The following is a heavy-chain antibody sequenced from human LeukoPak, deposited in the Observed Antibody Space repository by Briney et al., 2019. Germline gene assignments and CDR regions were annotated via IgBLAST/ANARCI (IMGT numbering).Heavy chain of an antibody. Sequence: GGSLRLSCVASGFTFSTYAIHWVHQAPGKGLEWVAVISYDGSNKYYADSVKGRFTISRDNSKNTLYLQMDSLSAEDTAVYYCARDGVEKSRIYYFDYWGQGTLVTVSS. CDR3: ARDGVEKSRIYYFDY. D-gene: IGHD3-16*01. J-gene: IGHJ4*02. V-gene: IGHV3-30*04. CDR2: ISYDGSNK. CDR1: GFTFSTYA.